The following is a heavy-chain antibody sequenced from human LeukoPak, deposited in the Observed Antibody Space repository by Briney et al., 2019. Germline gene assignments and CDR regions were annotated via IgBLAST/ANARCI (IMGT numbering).Heavy chain of an antibody. Sequence: GGSLRLSCAASGFTFSSYAMHWVRQAPGKGLEYVSATSSNGGSTYYANSVKGRFTISRDNSKNTLYLQMGSLRAEDMAVYYCARGVWFGELLNDYFDYWGQGTLVTVSS. CDR1: GFTFSSYA. J-gene: IGHJ4*02. D-gene: IGHD3-10*01. CDR2: TSSNGGST. V-gene: IGHV3-64*01. CDR3: ARGVWFGELLNDYFDY.